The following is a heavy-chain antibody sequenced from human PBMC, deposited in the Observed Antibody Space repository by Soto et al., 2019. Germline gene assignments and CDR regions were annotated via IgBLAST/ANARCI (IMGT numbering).Heavy chain of an antibody. CDR1: GYTFTGYY. J-gene: IGHJ6*02. V-gene: IGHV1-2*04. CDR3: ARGGYSGYDFYYYYYGMDV. CDR2: INPNSGGT. D-gene: IGHD5-12*01. Sequence: QVQLVQSGAEVKKPGASVKVSCKASGYTFTGYYMHWVRQAPGQGLEWMGWINPNSGGTNYAQKFQGWVTMTRDTSISTAYMELSTLRSDDTAVYYCARGGYSGYDFYYYYYGMDVWGQGTTVTVSS.